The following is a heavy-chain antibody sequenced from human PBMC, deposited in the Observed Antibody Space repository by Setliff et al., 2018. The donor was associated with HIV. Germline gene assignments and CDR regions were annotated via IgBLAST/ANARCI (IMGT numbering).Heavy chain of an antibody. D-gene: IGHD2-15*01. Sequence: SETLSLTCVISGGSMGSHYWSWIRQSPGKGLEWIGNIHYTGISDINPSLKRRATISLDRPKIQFSLKLSSVTAADTAVYYCARVDRCSGGSCYFIDYWGQGTLVTVSS. J-gene: IGHJ4*02. V-gene: IGHV4-59*11. CDR2: IHYTGIS. CDR1: GGSMGSHY. CDR3: ARVDRCSGGSCYFIDY.